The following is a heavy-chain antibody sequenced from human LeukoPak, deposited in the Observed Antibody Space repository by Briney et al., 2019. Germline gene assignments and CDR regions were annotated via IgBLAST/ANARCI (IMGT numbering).Heavy chain of an antibody. CDR2: ISSSSSTI. CDR3: ASECTARTSHCSHREDY. Sequence: GGSLRLSCAASGFTFSSYSMNWVRQAPGKGLEWVSYISSSSSTIYYADSVKGRFAISRDNAKNSLYLQMNSLRAEDTAVYYCASECTARTSHCSHREDYWGQGTLVTVSS. CDR1: GFTFSSYS. V-gene: IGHV3-48*01. D-gene: IGHD2-2*01. J-gene: IGHJ4*02.